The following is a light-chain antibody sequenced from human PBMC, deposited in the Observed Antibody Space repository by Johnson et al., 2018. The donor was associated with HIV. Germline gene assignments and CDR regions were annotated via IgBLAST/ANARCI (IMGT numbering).Light chain of an antibody. J-gene: IGLJ1*01. CDR1: SSNIGKNY. Sequence: LTQPPSVSAAPGQKVTISCSGSSSNIGKNYVSWYQQLPGTAPKLLIFDNHKRPSGIPDRFSGSKSGTSATLGITGLQTGDEADYYCGTWDSRLSAYVFGTGTKVTVL. V-gene: IGLV1-51*01. CDR2: DNH. CDR3: GTWDSRLSAYV.